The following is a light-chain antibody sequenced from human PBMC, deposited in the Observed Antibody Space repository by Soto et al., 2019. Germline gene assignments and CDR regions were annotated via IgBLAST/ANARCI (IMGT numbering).Light chain of an antibody. CDR1: QSVASN. J-gene: IGKJ2*01. Sequence: EIVMTQSPASLSVSPGDGATLSCRASQSVASNVAWYQQNPGQVPRILIHGASTRAVGVPARFSGSGSGTDLTLTISSRQSEDFAVYYCQQYHNWPPQYTFGQGTKLQI. V-gene: IGKV3-15*01. CDR3: QQYHNWPPQYT. CDR2: GAS.